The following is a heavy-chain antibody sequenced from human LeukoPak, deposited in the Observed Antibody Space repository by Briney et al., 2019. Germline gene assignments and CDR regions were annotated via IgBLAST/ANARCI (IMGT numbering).Heavy chain of an antibody. D-gene: IGHD3-9*01. V-gene: IGHV3-21*01. CDR3: AREDILTGYYY. CDR1: GFTFSGYS. Sequence: GGSLRLSCAASGFTFSGYSMNWVRQAPGKGLEWVSSISSSSSYIYYADSVKGRFTISRDNAKNSLYLQMNSLRAEDTAVYYCAREDILTGYYYWGQGTLVTVSS. J-gene: IGHJ4*02. CDR2: ISSSSSYI.